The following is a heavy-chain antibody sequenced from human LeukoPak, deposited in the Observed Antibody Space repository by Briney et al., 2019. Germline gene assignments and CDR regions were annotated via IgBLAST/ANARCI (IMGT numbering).Heavy chain of an antibody. V-gene: IGHV4/OR15-8*01. CDR3: ARSHDHLWGNYPDY. CDR1: GGSIDSTNW. CDR2: IHHDGRI. Sequence: SETLSLTCDVSGGSIDSTNWWNWVRQPPGKGLEWIGEIHHDGRINYNPSLKSRVTLSVDESKNQFSLRLNSVTAADTAMYYCARSHDHLWGNYPDYWGQGTLVTVSS. J-gene: IGHJ4*02. D-gene: IGHD3-16*02.